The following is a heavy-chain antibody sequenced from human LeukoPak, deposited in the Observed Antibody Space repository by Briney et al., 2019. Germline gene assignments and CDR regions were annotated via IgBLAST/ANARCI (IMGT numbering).Heavy chain of an antibody. CDR1: GGSISSSSYY. Sequence: SETLSLTCTVSGGSISSSSYYWGWIRQPPGKGLEWIGSIYYSGSTYYNPSLKSRVTISVDTSKNQFSLKLSSVTAADTAVYYCARRAAAAGTGMRYWGQGTLVTVSS. CDR2: IYYSGST. D-gene: IGHD6-13*01. J-gene: IGHJ4*02. V-gene: IGHV4-39*07. CDR3: ARRAAAAGTGMRY.